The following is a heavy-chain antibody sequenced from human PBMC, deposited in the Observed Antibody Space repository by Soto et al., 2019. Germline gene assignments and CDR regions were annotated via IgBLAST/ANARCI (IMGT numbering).Heavy chain of an antibody. CDR3: AKEDYSSSLYYFDD. Sequence: GGSLRLSCTASGFSFSSYAMSWVRQAPGKGLEWVSSISASSGSTYYADSVQGQFTISRDNSKNTLYLQMSSLRAEDTAVYYCAKEDYSSSLYYFDDWGQGTLVTVYS. CDR2: ISASSGST. D-gene: IGHD6-13*01. V-gene: IGHV3-23*01. CDR1: GFSFSSYA. J-gene: IGHJ4*02.